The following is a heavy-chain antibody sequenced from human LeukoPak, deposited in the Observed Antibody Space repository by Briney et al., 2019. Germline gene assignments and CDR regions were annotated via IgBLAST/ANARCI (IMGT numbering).Heavy chain of an antibody. D-gene: IGHD6-19*01. CDR1: GYTFTGYY. J-gene: IGHJ4*02. CDR2: INPNSGGT. Sequence: ASVKVSCKASGYTFTGYYMHWVRQAPGQGLEWMGWINPNSGGTNYAQKFQGRVTMTRYTSISTAYMELSRLRSDDTAVYYCASSRVGIAVAGTEFDFYYWGQGTLVTVSS. CDR3: ASSRVGIAVAGTEFDFYY. V-gene: IGHV1-2*02.